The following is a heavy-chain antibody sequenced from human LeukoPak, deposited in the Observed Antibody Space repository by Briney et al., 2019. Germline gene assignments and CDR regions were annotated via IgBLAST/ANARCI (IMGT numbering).Heavy chain of an antibody. CDR1: GVSISSSSYY. V-gene: IGHV4-39*01. CDR2: IDYSGSA. Sequence: PSETLSLTGTVSGVSISSSSYYWGWIRQPPGRRLEWIGSIDYSGSAYYNPSLKSRVTISVATTKNQFSLKLSSVTAAETAVAYCARSRITLVRGVIHDAFDIWGQGTMVTVSS. D-gene: IGHD3-10*01. J-gene: IGHJ3*02. CDR3: ARSRITLVRGVIHDAFDI.